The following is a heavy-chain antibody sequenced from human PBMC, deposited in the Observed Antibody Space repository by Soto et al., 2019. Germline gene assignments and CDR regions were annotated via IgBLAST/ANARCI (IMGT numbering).Heavy chain of an antibody. D-gene: IGHD3-22*01. J-gene: IGHJ4*02. CDR2: IYSTENT. CDR1: GGSVSSNSYS. V-gene: IGHV4-39*02. CDR3: AKDPTSYDSSAQFDS. Sequence: SETLSLTCTVSGGSVSSNSYSWGWIRQSPGKGLEWIGTIYSTENTYYHPSLLSRVTISVDTSMNEFSLRLSSVTAADTAVYYCAKDPTSYDSSAQFDSWGQGTLVTVSS.